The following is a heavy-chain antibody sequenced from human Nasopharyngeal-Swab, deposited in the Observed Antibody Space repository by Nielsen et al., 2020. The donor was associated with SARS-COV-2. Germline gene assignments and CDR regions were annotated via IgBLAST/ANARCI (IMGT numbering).Heavy chain of an antibody. V-gene: IGHV1-8*01. D-gene: IGHD3-16*02. CDR3: ARGPCVYVWGSYRCYYYYGMDV. CDR2: MNPNSGNT. Sequence: ASVKVSCKASGYTFTSYDINWVRQATGQGLEWMGWMNPNSGNTGYAQKFQGRVTMTRNTSISTAYLELSSLRSEDTAVYYCARGPCVYVWGSYRCYYYYGMDVWGQGTTVTVSS. J-gene: IGHJ6*02. CDR1: GYTFTSYD.